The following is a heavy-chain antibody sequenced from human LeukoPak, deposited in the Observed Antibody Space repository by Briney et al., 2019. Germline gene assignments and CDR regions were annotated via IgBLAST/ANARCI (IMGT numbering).Heavy chain of an antibody. CDR2: IIPIFGTA. D-gene: IGHD3-22*01. Sequence: SVKVSCKASGGTFSSYAISWVRQAPGQGLEWMGGIIPIFGTANYAQKFQGRVTITADESTSTAYMELSSLRSEDTAVYYYARDVGSSGYYYDYWGQGTLVTVSS. CDR3: ARDVGSSGYYYDY. V-gene: IGHV1-69*13. J-gene: IGHJ4*02. CDR1: GGTFSSYA.